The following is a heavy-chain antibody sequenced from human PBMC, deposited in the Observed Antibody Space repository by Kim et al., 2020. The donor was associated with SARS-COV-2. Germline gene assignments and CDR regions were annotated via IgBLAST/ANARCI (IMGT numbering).Heavy chain of an antibody. CDR2: VSSSGTYR. D-gene: IGHD3-16*01. CDR3: TRGSSYTQNYAQFDY. CDR1: GFTFSDYY. V-gene: IGHV3-11*05. J-gene: IGHJ4*02. Sequence: GGSLRLSCAASGFTFSDYYMSWICQAPGRGLEWVSYVSSSGTYRNSADSVKGRFTISRDNAKNSLYLQMNSLRVEDTAIYYCTRGSSYTQNYAQFDYLGQGILVTVTS.